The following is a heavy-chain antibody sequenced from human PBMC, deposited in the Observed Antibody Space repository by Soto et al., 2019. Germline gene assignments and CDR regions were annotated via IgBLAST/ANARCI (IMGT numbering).Heavy chain of an antibody. CDR2: ITNGGNNQ. V-gene: IGHV3-30-3*01. CDR1: GFTFSSHA. CDR3: VKGLSGAWTFDY. Sequence: GGSLRLSCAASGFTFSSHAMHWVRQAPGKGLEWVAVITNGGNNQYYADSVKGRFTISRDNSKNTLYLQKNSLRPEDTAVYYCVKGLSGAWTFDYWGQGTLVTVSS. D-gene: IGHD1-1*01. J-gene: IGHJ4*02.